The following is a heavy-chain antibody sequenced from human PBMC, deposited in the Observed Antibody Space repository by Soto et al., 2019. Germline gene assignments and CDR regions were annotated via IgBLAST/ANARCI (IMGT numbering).Heavy chain of an antibody. CDR1: GFTFSNFR. CDR2: IDGSGTAM. J-gene: IGHJ4*02. Sequence: TWGSLRLSCAASGFTFSNFRMNWIRQAPGKGLEWVSHIDGSGTAMSYVDSVKGRFTISRDNAKNSLYLEMTSLRDEDTAVYYCARQLYTVVTPQDYWGRGTLVTVSS. D-gene: IGHD2-21*02. V-gene: IGHV3-48*02. CDR3: ARQLYTVVTPQDY.